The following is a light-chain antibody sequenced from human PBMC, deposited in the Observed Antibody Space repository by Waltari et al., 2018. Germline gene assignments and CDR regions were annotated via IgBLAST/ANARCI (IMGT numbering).Light chain of an antibody. CDR1: QSVLYSSNNKNY. J-gene: IGKJ3*01. CDR3: QQYYSTLPT. V-gene: IGKV4-1*01. CDR2: WAS. Sequence: DIVMTQSPDSLAVSLGERAPINCKSSQSVLYSSNNKNYLAWYQQKPGQPPKLLIYWASTRESGVPDRFSGSGSGTDFTLTISSLQAEDVAVYYCQQYYSTLPTFGPGTKVDIK.